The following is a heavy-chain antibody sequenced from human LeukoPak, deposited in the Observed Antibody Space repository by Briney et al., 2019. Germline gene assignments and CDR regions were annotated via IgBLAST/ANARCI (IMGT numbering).Heavy chain of an antibody. Sequence: AGGSLRLSCAASGFTFSSYAMSWVRQAPGKGLEWVSAISGSGGSTYYADSVKGRFTISRDNSKNTLYLQMNSLGAEDTAVYYCAKFGGGYGSGSYGEYYYYYYGMDVWSKGTTVTVSS. CDR2: ISGSGGST. J-gene: IGHJ6*04. D-gene: IGHD3-10*01. CDR1: GFTFSSYA. V-gene: IGHV3-23*01. CDR3: AKFGGGYGSGSYGEYYYYYYGMDV.